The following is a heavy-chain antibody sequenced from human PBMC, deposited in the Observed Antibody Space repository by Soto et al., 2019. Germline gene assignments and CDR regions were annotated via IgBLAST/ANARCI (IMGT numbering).Heavy chain of an antibody. CDR2: ISYDGKNE. D-gene: IGHD1-26*01. J-gene: IGHJ3*02. V-gene: IGHV3-30*04. CDR3: ARDGYSGRSDGFDI. CDR1: GFTLSAYT. Sequence: QVQLVESGGGVVQPGRSLRLSCAASGFTLSAYTMHWVRQPPGKGLEWVAVISYDGKNERYTDPVKGRFTVSRDNSESTVYLQMNSLKSEDTALYYCARDGYSGRSDGFDIWGQGTMVTVSS.